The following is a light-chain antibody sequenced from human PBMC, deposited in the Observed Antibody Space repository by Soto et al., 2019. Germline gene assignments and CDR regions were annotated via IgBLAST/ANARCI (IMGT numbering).Light chain of an antibody. J-gene: IGKJ3*01. Sequence: MIPQSPHPLDGSLRDRATINCKPSQGVLYSSNNKNYLAWYQQNPGQPPKLLIYWASTRESGVPDRFSGSGSGTDFTLTISSLQAEDVAVYYCQQYYKSPCTFGPGTKVDIK. CDR3: QQYYKSPCT. CDR1: QGVLYSSNNKNY. V-gene: IGKV4-1*01. CDR2: WAS.